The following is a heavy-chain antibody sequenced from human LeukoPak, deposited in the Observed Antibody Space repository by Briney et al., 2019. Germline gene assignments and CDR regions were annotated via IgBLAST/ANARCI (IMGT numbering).Heavy chain of an antibody. V-gene: IGHV3-30*09. CDR3: ARGAGKYSTGQFDY. Sequence: PGGSLRLSCAASGFTFSSYAIHWVRQAPGKGLEWVALIAYDGSDKYYADSVKGRFAISRDNSKNTLYLQMNSLRAEDTAVYYCARGAGKYSTGQFDYWGQGTLVTVSS. CDR1: GFTFSSYA. J-gene: IGHJ4*02. D-gene: IGHD6-19*01. CDR2: IAYDGSDK.